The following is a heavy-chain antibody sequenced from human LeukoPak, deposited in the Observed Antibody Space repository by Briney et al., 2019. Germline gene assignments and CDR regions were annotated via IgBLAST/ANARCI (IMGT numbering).Heavy chain of an antibody. CDR3: ARDLTPTTVTTFYY. CDR1: GYTFTSYA. CDR2: ISAYNGNT. Sequence: ASVKVSCKASGYTFTSYAMNWVRQAPGQGLEWMGWISAYNGNTNYAQKLQGRVTMTTDTSTSTAYMELRSLRSDDTAVYYCARDLTPTTVTTFYYWGQGTLVTVSS. V-gene: IGHV1-18*01. D-gene: IGHD4-17*01. J-gene: IGHJ4*02.